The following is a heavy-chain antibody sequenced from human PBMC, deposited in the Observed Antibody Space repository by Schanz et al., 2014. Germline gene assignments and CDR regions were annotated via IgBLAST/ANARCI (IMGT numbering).Heavy chain of an antibody. Sequence: EVQLGESGGGLVQPGGSLRLSCAASGFTVSNNYMSWVRQPPGKGLEWVANIKQDGIEKYYVDSVKGRFTISRDNSKNTLYLQMNSLRAEDTAVYYCARDRQQLVGRIGYYYGMDVWGQGTTVTVSS. D-gene: IGHD6-13*01. J-gene: IGHJ6*02. CDR2: IKQDGIEK. CDR3: ARDRQQLVGRIGYYYGMDV. CDR1: GFTVSNNY. V-gene: IGHV3-7*01.